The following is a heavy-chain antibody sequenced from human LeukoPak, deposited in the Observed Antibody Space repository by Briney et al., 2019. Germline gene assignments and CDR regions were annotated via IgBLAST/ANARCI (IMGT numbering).Heavy chain of an antibody. CDR1: GGSISGSRYY. CDR3: ARVGPWAPGGVLGGAFDI. Sequence: SETLSLTCTVSGGSISGSRYYWGWIRQPPGKGLEWIGSIFYSGKTYYNSSLNSRVTISVDTSKNQFSLKLSSVTAADTAVYYCARVGPWAPGGVLGGAFDIWGQGTMVTVSS. V-gene: IGHV4-39*07. D-gene: IGHD3-16*01. J-gene: IGHJ3*02. CDR2: IFYSGKT.